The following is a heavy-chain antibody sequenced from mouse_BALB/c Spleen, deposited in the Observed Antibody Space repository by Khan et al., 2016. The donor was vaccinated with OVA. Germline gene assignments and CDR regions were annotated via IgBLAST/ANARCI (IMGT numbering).Heavy chain of an antibody. CDR1: GFNIKDTY. CDR3: ARPSYDPRDFEV. J-gene: IGHJ1*01. V-gene: IGHV14-3*02. CDR2: IAPANGNT. Sequence: EVQLQQSGAELVKPGASVKLSCTASGFNIKDTYLHWVKQRPEQGLEWIGRIAPANGNTQYDTKFQGKATLTSDTSSNTAYLQLNSLTSEDTAVYYCARPSYDPRDFEVWGAGTTVTVSS. D-gene: IGHD2-3*01.